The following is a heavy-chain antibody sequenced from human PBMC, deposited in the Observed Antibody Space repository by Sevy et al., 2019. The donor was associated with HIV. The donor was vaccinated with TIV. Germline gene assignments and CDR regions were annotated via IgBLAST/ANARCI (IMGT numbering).Heavy chain of an antibody. CDR3: ARDLGYSTRGFDY. CDR1: GFTFSSYW. D-gene: IGHD6-13*01. Sequence: GGSLRLSCAASGFTFSSYWMSWVRQAPGKGLEWVANIKQDGSEKYYVDSVKGRFIISRDNAKNSLYLQMNSLRAEDTAVYYCARDLGYSTRGFDYWGQGTLVTVSS. CDR2: IKQDGSEK. V-gene: IGHV3-7*03. J-gene: IGHJ4*02.